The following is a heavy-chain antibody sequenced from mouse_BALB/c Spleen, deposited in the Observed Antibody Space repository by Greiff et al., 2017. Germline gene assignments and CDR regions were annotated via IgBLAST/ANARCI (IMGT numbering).Heavy chain of an antibody. CDR1: GFDFSRYW. V-gene: IGHV4-1*02. J-gene: IGHJ3*01. CDR2: INPDSSTI. Sequence: EVKLVESGGGLVQPGGSLKLSCAASGFDFSRYWMSWVRQAPGKGLEWIGEINPDSSTINYTPSLKDKFIISRDNAKNTLYLQMSKVRSEDTALYYCARPRGDYYGSFSWFAYWGQGTLVTVSA. D-gene: IGHD1-1*01. CDR3: ARPRGDYYGSFSWFAY.